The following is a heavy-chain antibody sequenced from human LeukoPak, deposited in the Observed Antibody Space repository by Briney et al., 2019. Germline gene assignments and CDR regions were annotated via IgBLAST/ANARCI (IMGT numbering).Heavy chain of an antibody. D-gene: IGHD4-17*01. CDR3: AGSIDYGDGDSEVFDY. V-gene: IGHV4-39*07. Sequence: SETLSLTCTVSGGSISSSNYYWGWIRQPPGKGLEWIGTIYYSGSTYYNPSLKSRVTISVDTSKNQFSLKLTSVTAADTAVYYCAGSIDYGDGDSEVFDYWGQGTLVTVSS. J-gene: IGHJ4*02. CDR1: GGSISSSNYY. CDR2: IYYSGST.